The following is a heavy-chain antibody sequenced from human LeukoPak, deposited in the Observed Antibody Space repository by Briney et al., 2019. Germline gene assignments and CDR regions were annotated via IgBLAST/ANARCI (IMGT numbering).Heavy chain of an antibody. CDR3: ARGGYDFWSGSNYYYYYMDV. D-gene: IGHD3-3*01. J-gene: IGHJ6*03. V-gene: IGHV1-18*01. Sequence: GASVKVSCKASGYTFTSYGISWVRQAPGQGLEWMGWISAYNGNTNYAQKLQGRVTMTTDTSTSTAYMELRSLRSDDTAVYCCARGGYDFWSGSNYYYYYMDVWGKGTTVTVSS. CDR1: GYTFTSYG. CDR2: ISAYNGNT.